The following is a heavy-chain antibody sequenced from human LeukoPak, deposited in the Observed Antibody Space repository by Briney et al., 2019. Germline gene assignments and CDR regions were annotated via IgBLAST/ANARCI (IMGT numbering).Heavy chain of an antibody. CDR3: ARAGTYYDFWSGYSLDY. J-gene: IGHJ4*02. V-gene: IGHV3-48*01. CDR1: GFTFSSYS. Sequence: GGSLRLSCAASGFTFSSYSMNWARQAPGKGLEWVSYISSSSSTIYYADSVKGRFTISRDNAKNSLYLQMNSLRAEDTAVYYCARAGTYYDFWSGYSLDYWGQGTLVTVSS. CDR2: ISSSSSTI. D-gene: IGHD3-3*01.